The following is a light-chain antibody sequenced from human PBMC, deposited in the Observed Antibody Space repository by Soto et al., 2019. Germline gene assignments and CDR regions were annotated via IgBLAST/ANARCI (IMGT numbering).Light chain of an antibody. CDR3: NSYAGDIIRFV. J-gene: IGLJ1*01. CDR2: EVS. V-gene: IGLV2-14*01. CDR1: SSDVGAYKY. Sequence: QSVLTQPASVSGSPGQSVTISCTGTSSDVGAYKYVSWYQQHPGKAPKLMIYEVSSRPSGVSNRFSGSKSGNTASLTISGLQADDEADHYCNSYAGDIIRFVFGTGTKVTVL.